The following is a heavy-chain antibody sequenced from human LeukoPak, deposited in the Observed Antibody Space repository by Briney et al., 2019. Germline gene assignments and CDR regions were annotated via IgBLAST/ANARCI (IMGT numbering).Heavy chain of an antibody. CDR2: IYYSGST. CDR3: ARRMGGDFGNWFDP. J-gene: IGHJ5*02. Sequence: SETLSLTCTVSGGSISNYYWNWIRQPPGKGLEWIGNIYYSGSTNYNPSLKSRVTISVDTPKNQFSLKLSSVTAADTAVYFCARRMGGDFGNWFDPWGQGTLVTVSS. V-gene: IGHV4-59*08. D-gene: IGHD2-21*02. CDR1: GGSISNYY.